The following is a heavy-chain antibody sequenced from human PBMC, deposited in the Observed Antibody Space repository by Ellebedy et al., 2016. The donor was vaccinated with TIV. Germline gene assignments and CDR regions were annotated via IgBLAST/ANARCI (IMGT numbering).Heavy chain of an antibody. J-gene: IGHJ4*02. V-gene: IGHV3-23*01. CDR3: AKSEGHKDFES. Sequence: GESLKISXASSGFPFSVFAMSWVRQAPGQGLEWVSSITDSGDRTFYADSVRGRFTFSRDNSKDMMYLQLNSLRVEDTAIYYGAKSEGHKDFESWGQGTLVTVSS. CDR2: ITDSGDRT. CDR1: GFPFSVFA.